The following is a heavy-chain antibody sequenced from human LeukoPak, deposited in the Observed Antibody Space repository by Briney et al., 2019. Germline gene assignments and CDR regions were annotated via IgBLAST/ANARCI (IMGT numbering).Heavy chain of an antibody. Sequence: PSETLSLTCTVSGGSISPYYWSWIRQPPGKGLEWLGYIYYSGNTEYKPSLKSRVAMSVDTSKNQFSLRLSSVTAADTAVYYCARSTGSTMFIDYWGQRTPVTVSS. D-gene: IGHD3-10*02. V-gene: IGHV4-59*01. CDR3: ARSTGSTMFIDY. J-gene: IGHJ4*02. CDR2: IYYSGNT. CDR1: GGSISPYY.